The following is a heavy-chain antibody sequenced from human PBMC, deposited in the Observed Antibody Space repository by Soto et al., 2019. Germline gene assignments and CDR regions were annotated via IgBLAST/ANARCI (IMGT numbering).Heavy chain of an antibody. V-gene: IGHV3-30*03. CDR3: ARLYGNYVTYFDY. Sequence: GGSLRLSCAASGFTFSSYGMHWVRQAPGKGLEWVAVISYDGSNKYYADSVKGRFTISRDNSKSTLYLQLNNLGAEDTAVYYCARLYGNYVTYFDYWGHGTLVTVSS. J-gene: IGHJ4*01. CDR2: ISYDGSNK. CDR1: GFTFSSYG. D-gene: IGHD4-17*01.